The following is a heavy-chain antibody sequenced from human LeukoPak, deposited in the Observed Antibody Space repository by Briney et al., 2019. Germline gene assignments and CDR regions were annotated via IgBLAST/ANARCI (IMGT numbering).Heavy chain of an antibody. CDR2: IIPIFGTA. J-gene: IGHJ4*02. D-gene: IGHD6-19*01. V-gene: IGHV1-69*13. CDR1: GGTFSSYA. CDR3: ARDSPPTYSSGWYPLDY. Sequence: GASVKVSCKASGGTFSSYAISWVRQAPGQGLEWMGGIIPIFGTANYAQKFQGRVTITADESTSTAYMELSSLRSEDTAVYYCARDSPPTYSSGWYPLDYWGQGTLVTVSS.